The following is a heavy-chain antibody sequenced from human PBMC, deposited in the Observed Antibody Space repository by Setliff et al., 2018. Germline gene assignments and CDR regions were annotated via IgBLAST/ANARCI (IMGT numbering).Heavy chain of an antibody. CDR2: INHRGST. CDR1: GGTFSDYY. CDR3: ARGRNVAARLLDS. V-gene: IGHV4-34*01. Sequence: PSETLSLTCAAYGGTFSDYYWTWIRQPPGKGLEWVGEINHRGSTNYNPSLKSRVTISVDTSKDQFSLKLTSMTAADTAVYYCARGRNVAARLLDSWGQGTLVTVSS. J-gene: IGHJ4*02. D-gene: IGHD6-6*01.